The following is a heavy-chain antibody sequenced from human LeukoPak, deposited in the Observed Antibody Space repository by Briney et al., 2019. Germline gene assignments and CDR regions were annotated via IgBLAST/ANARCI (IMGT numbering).Heavy chain of an antibody. CDR3: VRGSYGPDI. V-gene: IGHV3-74*01. CDR1: GFTFSSHW. CDR2: INNAGRDT. J-gene: IGHJ3*02. Sequence: ARSLRLSCAASGFTFSSHWMHWVRQAPGTGLVWVSRINNAGRDTTYADSVKGRFTISRDNAKNMVYLQMNSLRVEDTAVYYCVRGSYGPDIWGQGTMVTASS. D-gene: IGHD3-16*01.